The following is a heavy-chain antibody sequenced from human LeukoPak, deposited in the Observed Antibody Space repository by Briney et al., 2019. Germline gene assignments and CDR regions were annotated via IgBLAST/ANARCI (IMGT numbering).Heavy chain of an antibody. Sequence: PSETLSLTCAVSGGSISSSNWWSWVRQPPGKGLEWIGEIYHSGSTYYNPSLKSRVTISVDTSKNQFSLKLSSVTAADTAVYYCAAIIVVVPAAMPPNYYMDVWGKGTTVTVSS. CDR2: IYHSGST. D-gene: IGHD2-2*01. CDR1: GGSISSSNW. V-gene: IGHV4-4*02. CDR3: AAIIVVVPAAMPPNYYMDV. J-gene: IGHJ6*03.